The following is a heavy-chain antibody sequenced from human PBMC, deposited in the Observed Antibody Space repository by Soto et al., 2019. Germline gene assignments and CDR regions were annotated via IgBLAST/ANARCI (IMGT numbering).Heavy chain of an antibody. CDR1: VFTFDDYA. CDR2: ISWNSGSI. V-gene: IGHV3-9*01. Sequence: EVQLVESGGGLVQPGRSLRLSCAASVFTFDDYAMHWVRQAPGKGLEWVSGISWNSGSIGYADSVKGRFTISRDNAKNSLYLQMNSLRAEDTALYYCAKDVENYGSGPLHVDYWGQGALVTVSS. D-gene: IGHD3-10*01. CDR3: AKDVENYGSGPLHVDY. J-gene: IGHJ4*02.